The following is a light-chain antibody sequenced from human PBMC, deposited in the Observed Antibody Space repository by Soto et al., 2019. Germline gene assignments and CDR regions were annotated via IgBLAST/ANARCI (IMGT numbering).Light chain of an antibody. V-gene: IGKV3-20*01. CDR1: QSISSSY. Sequence: EIVLTQSPGTLSLSPGKRATLSCRASQSISSSYLAWYQQRPGQAPRLLIYGASSRATGIPDRFSGSGSGTEFTLTISRLEPEDFAVYYCQQYGSSSWTVGQGTKVDIK. CDR2: GAS. CDR3: QQYGSSSWT. J-gene: IGKJ1*01.